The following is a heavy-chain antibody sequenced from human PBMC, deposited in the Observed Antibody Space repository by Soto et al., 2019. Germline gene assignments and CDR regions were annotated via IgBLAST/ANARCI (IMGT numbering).Heavy chain of an antibody. Sequence: SETLSLTCTVSGGSISSGGYYWSWIRQHPVKGLEWIGYIYYSGSTYYNPSLKSRVTISVDTSKNQFSLKLSSVTAADTAVYYCARSIAAAGFDYWGQGTLVTVSS. CDR1: GGSISSGGYY. CDR3: ARSIAAAGFDY. CDR2: IYYSGST. J-gene: IGHJ4*02. D-gene: IGHD6-13*01. V-gene: IGHV4-31*03.